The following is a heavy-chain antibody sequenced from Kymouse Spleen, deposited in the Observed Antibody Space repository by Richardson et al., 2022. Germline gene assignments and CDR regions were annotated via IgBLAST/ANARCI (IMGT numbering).Heavy chain of an antibody. V-gene: IGHV4-39*01. J-gene: IGHJ6*02. CDR1: GGSISSSSYY. D-gene: IGHD3-10*01. CDR3: ARQLGATMVRGVYYYYYGMDV. Sequence: QLQLQESGPGLVKPSETLSLTCTVSGGSISSSSYYWGWIRQPPGKGLEWIGSIYYSGSTYYNPSLKSRVTISVDTSKNQFSLKLSSVTAADTAVYYCARQLGATMVRGVYYYYYGMDVWGQGTTVTVSS. CDR2: IYYSGST.